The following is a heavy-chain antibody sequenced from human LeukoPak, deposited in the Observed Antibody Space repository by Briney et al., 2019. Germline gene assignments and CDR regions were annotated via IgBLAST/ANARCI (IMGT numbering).Heavy chain of an antibody. Sequence: SETLSLTCTVSGGSISSSSYYWGWIRQPPGKGLEWIGSIYYSGSTYYNPSLKSRVTISVDTSKNQFSLKLSSVTAADTAVYYCARDLTGTAVPGGYWGQGTLVTVSS. J-gene: IGHJ4*02. CDR3: ARDLTGTAVPGGY. D-gene: IGHD1-20*01. CDR2: IYYSGST. V-gene: IGHV4-39*07. CDR1: GGSISSSSYY.